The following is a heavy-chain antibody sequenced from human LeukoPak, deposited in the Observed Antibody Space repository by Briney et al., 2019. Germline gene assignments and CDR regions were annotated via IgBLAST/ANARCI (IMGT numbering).Heavy chain of an antibody. V-gene: IGHV4-39*07. CDR1: GGSISSSSYY. D-gene: IGHD3-10*01. CDR2: INHSGNS. J-gene: IGHJ4*02. Sequence: SSETLSLTCTASGGSISSSSYYWGWIRQPPGKGLEWIGEINHSGNSNYNPSLKSRVTISVDTSKNQFSLKLSSVTAADTAVYFCARMRYYYGFGDQMGYWGQGTLVTVSS. CDR3: ARMRYYYGFGDQMGY.